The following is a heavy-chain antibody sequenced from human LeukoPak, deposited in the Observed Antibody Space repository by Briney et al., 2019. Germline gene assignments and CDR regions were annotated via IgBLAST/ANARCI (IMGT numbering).Heavy chain of an antibody. D-gene: IGHD3-22*01. CDR3: ARDVGGTMIVVAQLDP. V-gene: IGHV1-46*01. J-gene: IGHJ5*02. CDR2: INPSGGST. Sequence: ASVKVSCKASGYTFTSYYMHWVRQAPGQGLEWMGIINPSGGSTSYAQKFQGRVTMTRDTSTSTVYMELSSLRSEDTAVYYCARDVGGTMIVVAQLDPWGQGTLVTVSS. CDR1: GYTFTSYY.